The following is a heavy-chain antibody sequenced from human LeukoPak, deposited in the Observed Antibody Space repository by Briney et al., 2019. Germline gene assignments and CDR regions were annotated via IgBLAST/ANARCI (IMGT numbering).Heavy chain of an antibody. CDR3: ARATIFGVVIID. CDR1: GGSISSGIFY. J-gene: IGHJ4*02. V-gene: IGHV4-61*02. Sequence: PSETLSLTCTVSGGSISSGIFYWSWIRQPAGKGLEWIGRIYTSGSTNYNPSLKSRVTISLYTSKNQFSLKLSSVTAADTAVYYCARATIFGVVIIDWGQGTLVTVSS. CDR2: IYTSGST. D-gene: IGHD3-3*01.